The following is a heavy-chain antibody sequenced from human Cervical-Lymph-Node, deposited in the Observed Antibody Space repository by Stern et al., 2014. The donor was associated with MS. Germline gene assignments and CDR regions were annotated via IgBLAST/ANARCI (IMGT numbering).Heavy chain of an antibody. CDR1: GFTFSNHA. V-gene: IGHV3-23*04. D-gene: IGHD2/OR15-2a*01. Sequence: EVQLVESGGGLVQPGGYLRLSCAASGFTFSNHAMTWVRKVPGKGLEWMSPISNSVDGTYYPDPVTGRFTISRDSSKDTVFLQMSNLRVEDTAVYYCAKASRTSMFDYWGQGTLVTVSS. CDR2: ISNSVDGT. J-gene: IGHJ4*02. CDR3: AKASRTSMFDY.